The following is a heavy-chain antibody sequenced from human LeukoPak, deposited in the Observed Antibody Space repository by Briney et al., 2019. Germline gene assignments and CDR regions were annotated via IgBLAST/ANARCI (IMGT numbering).Heavy chain of an antibody. CDR1: GGSFSGYY. CDR2: INHSGST. J-gene: IGHJ4*02. D-gene: IGHD6-13*01. V-gene: IGHV4-34*01. Sequence: SETLSLTCAVYGGSFSGYYWSWIRPPPGKGLEWIGEINHSGSTNYNPSLKSRVTISVDTSQNQFSLNLSSVTAADTAVYYSARVAAARRHFDYWGQGTLVTVSS. CDR3: ARVAAARRHFDY.